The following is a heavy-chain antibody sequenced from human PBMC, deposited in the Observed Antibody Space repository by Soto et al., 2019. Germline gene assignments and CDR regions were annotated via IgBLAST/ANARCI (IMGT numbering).Heavy chain of an antibody. V-gene: IGHV3-23*01. CDR1: GFTFSSYA. CDR3: AKDLGYYDSSGYYTAEFFHH. Sequence: LRLSCAASGFTFSSYAMSWVRQAPGKGLEWASAISDSGGRTYYADSVKGRFTISRDNSKNTLYLQMNSLRAEDTAVYYCAKDLGYYDSSGYYTAEFFHHWGQGTLVTVSS. J-gene: IGHJ1*01. CDR2: ISDSGGRT. D-gene: IGHD3-22*01.